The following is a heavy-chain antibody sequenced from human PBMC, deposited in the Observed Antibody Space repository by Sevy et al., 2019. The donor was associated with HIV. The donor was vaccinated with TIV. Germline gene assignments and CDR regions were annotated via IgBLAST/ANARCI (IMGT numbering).Heavy chain of an antibody. V-gene: IGHV4-34*01. Sequence: SETLSLTCAVYGGSFSGYYWSWIRQPPGKGLEWIGEINHSGSTNYNPSLKSRVTISVDTSKNQFSLKRSSVTAADTAVYYCARGPNYYDSSGYYPTYYYYMDVWGKGTTVTVSS. CDR2: INHSGST. J-gene: IGHJ6*03. CDR3: ARGPNYYDSSGYYPTYYYYMDV. CDR1: GGSFSGYY. D-gene: IGHD3-22*01.